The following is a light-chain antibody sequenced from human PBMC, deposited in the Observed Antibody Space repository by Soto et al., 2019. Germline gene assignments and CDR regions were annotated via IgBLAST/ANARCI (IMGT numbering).Light chain of an antibody. CDR3: TSYTSSSTPFV. J-gene: IGLJ3*02. V-gene: IGLV2-14*01. CDR2: DVT. Sequence: QSALTQPASVSGSPGQSVTISCTGTSSDVGGYNFVSWYQQHPGKAPKLMIYDVTNRPSGVSNRFSGSKSGNTAPLTISALQAEDEADYYCTSYTSSSTPFVFGGGTKLTVL. CDR1: SSDVGGYNF.